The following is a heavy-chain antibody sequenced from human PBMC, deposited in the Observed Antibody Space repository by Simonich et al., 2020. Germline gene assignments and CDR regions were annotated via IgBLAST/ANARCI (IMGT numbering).Heavy chain of an antibody. CDR3: ARDLRGSYYYYYYMDV. CDR2: LNPNMWGT. D-gene: IGHD1-26*01. Sequence: QVQLVQSGAEVKKPGASVKVSCKAAGYTFTGYYMHWVRQAPGQGLEWMGWLNPNMWGTNYEQKFQGRVTMTRDTSISTAYMELSRLRSDDTAVYYCARDLRGSYYYYYYMDVWGKGTTVTVSS. J-gene: IGHJ6*03. CDR1: GYTFTGYY. V-gene: IGHV1-2*02.